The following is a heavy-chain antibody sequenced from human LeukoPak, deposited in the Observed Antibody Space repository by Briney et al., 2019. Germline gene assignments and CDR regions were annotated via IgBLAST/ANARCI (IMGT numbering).Heavy chain of an antibody. Sequence: GGSLRLSCAASGFTFSSYAMTWVRQAPGKGLEWVSVISGSGGSTYYADSVKGRFTISRDNSKNTLYLQMNSLRAEDTAVYYCAKTTRDGYNYIDYWGQGTLVTVSS. CDR1: GFTFSSYA. CDR2: ISGSGGST. D-gene: IGHD5-24*01. CDR3: AKTTRDGYNYIDY. V-gene: IGHV3-23*01. J-gene: IGHJ4*02.